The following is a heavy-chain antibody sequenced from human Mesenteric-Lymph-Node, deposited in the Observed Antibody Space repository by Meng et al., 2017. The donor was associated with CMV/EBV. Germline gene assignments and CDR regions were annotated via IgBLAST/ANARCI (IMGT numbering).Heavy chain of an antibody. CDR1: GYTFTSYD. J-gene: IGHJ4*02. V-gene: IGHV1-8*01. CDR2: MNSNSGNT. D-gene: IGHD3-3*01. Sequence: ASVKVSCKASGYTFTSYDINWVRQATGQGLEWMGWMNSNSGNTGYAQKFQGRVTMTRNTSISTAYMELSSLRSEDTAVYYCARGLRFLWEYYFDYWGQGTLVTVSS. CDR3: ARGLRFLWEYYFDY.